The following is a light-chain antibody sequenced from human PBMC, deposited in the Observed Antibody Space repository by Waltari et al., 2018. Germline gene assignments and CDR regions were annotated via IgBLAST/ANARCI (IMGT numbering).Light chain of an antibody. CDR3: QQYYSRRT. J-gene: IGKJ1*01. V-gene: IGKV4-1*01. Sequence: IVMTQSPDSLAVSLGERATINCKSSQSILYNSNDKNYLAWYQQKPGQPLKLLIYWASTQSAGVPDRCSGSWCRADIPLTSSMQHDDDVAVYCYQQYYSRRTFGQGTKVEI. CDR2: WAS. CDR1: QSILYNSNDKNY.